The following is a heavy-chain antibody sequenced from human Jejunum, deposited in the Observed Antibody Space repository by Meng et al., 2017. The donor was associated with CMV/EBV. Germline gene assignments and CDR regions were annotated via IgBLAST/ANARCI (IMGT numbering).Heavy chain of an antibody. Sequence: SGAEGKKPGASVKVSCEASGFIFTSYAISWVRQAPGQGLQYMGWISAYNGNTNYAQELQGRVTMTTDTSTSTAYMELRSLRFDDTAVYYCARFYCSSTSCPHVLFDYWGQGTLVTVSS. CDR3: ARFYCSSTSCPHVLFDY. J-gene: IGHJ4*02. CDR1: GFIFTSYA. V-gene: IGHV1-18*01. CDR2: ISAYNGNT. D-gene: IGHD2-2*01.